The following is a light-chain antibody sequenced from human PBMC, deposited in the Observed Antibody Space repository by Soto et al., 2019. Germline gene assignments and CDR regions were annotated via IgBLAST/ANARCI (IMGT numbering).Light chain of an antibody. V-gene: IGLV2-14*01. CDR2: DVS. CDR3: SSYTSTNSWV. J-gene: IGLJ3*02. CDR1: SSDVGGYNY. Sequence: QSALTQSASVSGSPGQSITISCTGTSSDVGGYNYVSWYQQHPGKAPKLIIYDVSNWPSGVSTRFPGSKSGNTASLTISGLQAEDEADYSCSSYTSTNSWVFGGGTKLTVL.